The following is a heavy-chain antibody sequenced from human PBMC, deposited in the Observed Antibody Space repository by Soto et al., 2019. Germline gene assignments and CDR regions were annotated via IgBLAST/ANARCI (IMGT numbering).Heavy chain of an antibody. D-gene: IGHD3-9*01. J-gene: IGHJ4*02. Sequence: ASVKVSCKASGYTFTSYGISWVRQAPGQGLEWMGWISAYNGNTNYAQKLQGRVTMTTDTSTSTAYMELRSLRSDDTAVYYCARDGRYYDILTGYYKIDYWGQGTLVTVSS. CDR1: GYTFTSYG. CDR2: ISAYNGNT. CDR3: ARDGRYYDILTGYYKIDY. V-gene: IGHV1-18*01.